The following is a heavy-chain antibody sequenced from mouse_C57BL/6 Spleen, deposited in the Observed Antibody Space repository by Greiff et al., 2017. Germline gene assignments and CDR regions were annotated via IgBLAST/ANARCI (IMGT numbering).Heavy chain of an antibody. Sequence: EVQLQQSGPELVKPGASVKISCKASGYTFTDYYMNWVKQSHGKSLEWIGDINPNNGGTSYNQKFKGKATLTVDKSSSTAYMELRSLTSEDSAVYYCASGLDGYYGGYYYAMDYWGQGTSVTVSS. D-gene: IGHD2-3*01. J-gene: IGHJ4*01. CDR1: GYTFTDYY. V-gene: IGHV1-26*01. CDR2: INPNNGGT. CDR3: ASGLDGYYGGYYYAMDY.